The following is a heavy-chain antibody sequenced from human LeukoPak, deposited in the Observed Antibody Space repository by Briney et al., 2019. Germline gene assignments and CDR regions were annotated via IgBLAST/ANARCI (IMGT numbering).Heavy chain of an antibody. J-gene: IGHJ4*02. CDR2: INSDGSST. CDR3: ARGAIAWSGYYDY. CDR1: GFTFSSYS. V-gene: IGHV3-74*01. Sequence: SGGSLRLSCAASGFTFSSYSMNWVRQAPGKGLVWVSRINSDGSSTSYADSVKGRFTISRDNAKNTLYLQMNSLRAEDTAVYYCARGAIAWSGYYDYWGQGTLVTVSS. D-gene: IGHD3-3*01.